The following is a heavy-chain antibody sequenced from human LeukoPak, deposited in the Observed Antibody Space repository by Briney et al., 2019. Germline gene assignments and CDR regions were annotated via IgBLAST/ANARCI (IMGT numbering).Heavy chain of an antibody. CDR2: IYHSGST. CDR3: ARGYKRRRVGTSFDY. V-gene: IGHV4-4*02. Sequence: SGTLSLTCAVSGGSISSSNWWSWVRQPPGKGLEWIGEIYHSGSTNYNPSLKSRVTISVDKSKNQFSLKLSSVTAADTAVYYCARGYKRRRVGTSFDYWGQGTLVTVSS. D-gene: IGHD2-2*01. CDR1: GGSISSSNW. J-gene: IGHJ4*02.